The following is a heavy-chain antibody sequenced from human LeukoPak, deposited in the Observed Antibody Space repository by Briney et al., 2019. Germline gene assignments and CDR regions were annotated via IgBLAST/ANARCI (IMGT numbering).Heavy chain of an antibody. CDR3: AKEMGDPRDYDILTGYWNWFDP. CDR1: GFTLSRYA. Sequence: GRSLRLSCAASGFTLSRYAMSWVRQAPGKGLEWVSALGGSGGSTYYADSVKGRFTISRGNSKNTLYLQMNSLRAEDTAVYYCAKEMGDPRDYDILTGYWNWFDPWGQGTLVTVSS. V-gene: IGHV3-23*01. J-gene: IGHJ5*02. CDR2: LGGSGGST. D-gene: IGHD3-9*01.